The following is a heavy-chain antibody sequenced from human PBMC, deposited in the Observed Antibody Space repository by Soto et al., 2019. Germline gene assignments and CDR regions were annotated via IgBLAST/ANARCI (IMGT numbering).Heavy chain of an antibody. J-gene: IGHJ4*02. D-gene: IGHD1-20*01. V-gene: IGHV1-18*01. CDR3: ARDFTLYNWNQNDY. CDR2: ISAYNGNT. CDR1: GYTFTSYG. Sequence: GASVKVSCKASGYTFTSYGISWVRQAPGQGLEWMGWISAYNGNTNYAQKLQGRVTMTTDTSTSTAYMELRSLRSDDTAVYYCARDFTLYNWNQNDYWGQGTLVTVSS.